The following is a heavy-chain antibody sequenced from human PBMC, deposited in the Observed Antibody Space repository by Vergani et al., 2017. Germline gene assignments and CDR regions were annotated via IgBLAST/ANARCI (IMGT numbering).Heavy chain of an antibody. V-gene: IGHV4-31*03. CDR3: ATDRQKNYFYFYMDV. J-gene: IGHJ6*03. CDR1: GGSISGGGYY. CDR2: IHNSGST. Sequence: QVRLQESGPGLLKPSQTLSLTCTVSGGSISGGGYYWNWIRQRPGKGLEWIGYIHNSGSTYYKPSLESRLTLSLDTSKNQFSLKLSSVTAADTAVYSCATDRQKNYFYFYMDVWGKGTTVTVSS.